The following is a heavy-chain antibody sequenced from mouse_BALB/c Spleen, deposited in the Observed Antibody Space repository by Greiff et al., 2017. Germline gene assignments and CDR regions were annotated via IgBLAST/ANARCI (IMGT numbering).Heavy chain of an antibody. CDR3: ARGPYYGSSYNFDY. CDR1: GFTFSSYA. J-gene: IGHJ2*01. V-gene: IGHV5-6-5*01. CDR2: ISSGGST. D-gene: IGHD1-1*01. Sequence: EVKVVESGGGLVKPGGSLKLSCAASGFTFSSYAMSWVRQTPEKRLEWVASISSGGSTYYPDSVKGRFTISRDNARNILYLQMSSLRSEDTAMYYCARGPYYGSSYNFDYWGQGTTLTVSS.